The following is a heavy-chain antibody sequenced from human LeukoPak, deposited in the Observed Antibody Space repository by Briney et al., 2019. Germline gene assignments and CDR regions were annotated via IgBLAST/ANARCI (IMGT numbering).Heavy chain of an antibody. V-gene: IGHV3-48*03. CDR1: GFTFSSYE. J-gene: IGHJ4*02. CDR3: ARAGSYYRGTFDY. Sequence: GGSLRLSCAASGFTFSSYEMNWVRQAPGKGLEGVSYVSSSGSTIYYADSVKGRFTISRDNAKNSLYLQMNSLRAEDTAVYYCARAGSYYRGTFDYWGQGTLVTVSS. D-gene: IGHD3-10*01. CDR2: VSSSGSTI.